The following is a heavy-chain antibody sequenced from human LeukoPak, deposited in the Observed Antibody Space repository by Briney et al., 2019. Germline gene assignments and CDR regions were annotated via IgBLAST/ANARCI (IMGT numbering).Heavy chain of an antibody. D-gene: IGHD3-3*01. CDR2: IYYSGST. J-gene: IGHJ4*02. V-gene: IGHV4-31*03. CDR1: GGSISSGGYY. Sequence: ASETLSLTCTVSGGSISSGGYYWSWIRQHPGKGLEWIGYIYYSGSTYYNPSLKSRVTISVDTSKNQFSLKLSSVTAADTAVYYCARRSDGYDFWSGRRWDYWGQGTLVTVSS. CDR3: ARRSDGYDFWSGRRWDY.